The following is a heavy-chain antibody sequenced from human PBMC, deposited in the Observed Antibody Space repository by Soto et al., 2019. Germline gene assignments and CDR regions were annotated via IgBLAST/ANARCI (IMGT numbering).Heavy chain of an antibody. V-gene: IGHV4-59*01. CDR3: ARDSSYCSGGSCYSPPVDY. CDR1: GGSISSYY. J-gene: IGHJ4*02. D-gene: IGHD2-15*01. Sequence: SETLSLTCTVSGGSISSYYWSWIRQPPGKGLEWIGYIYYSGSTNYNPSLKSRVTISVDTSKNQFSLKLSSVTAADTAVYYCARDSSYCSGGSCYSPPVDYWGQGTLVTVSS. CDR2: IYYSGST.